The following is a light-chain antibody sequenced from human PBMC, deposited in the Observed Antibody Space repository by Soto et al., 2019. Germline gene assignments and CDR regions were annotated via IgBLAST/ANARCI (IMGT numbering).Light chain of an antibody. V-gene: IGLV7-46*01. J-gene: IGLJ1*01. Sequence: QAVVTQDTSLTLSPGGTVTLTCGSSTGAVTNGHYPYWFQQKPGQAPRTLIYDTTNRHSWTPARFSGSLLGGKAALTLSGAQPEDEAEYYCLLSYNGPYVFGTGTKVTVL. CDR2: DTT. CDR1: TGAVTNGHY. CDR3: LLSYNGPYV.